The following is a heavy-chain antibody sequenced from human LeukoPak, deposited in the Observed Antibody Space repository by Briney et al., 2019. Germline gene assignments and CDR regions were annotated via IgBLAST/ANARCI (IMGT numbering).Heavy chain of an antibody. J-gene: IGHJ4*02. Sequence: PGGSLRLSCAASGFTFSSYGMHWVRQAPGKGLEWVAVIWYDGSNKYYADSVKGRFTISRDNSKDTLYLQMNSLRAEDTAVYYCASRRLWLQNGESAFDYWGQGTLVTVSS. V-gene: IGHV3-33*01. CDR3: ASRRLWLQNGESAFDY. CDR1: GFTFSSYG. CDR2: IWYDGSNK. D-gene: IGHD5-18*01.